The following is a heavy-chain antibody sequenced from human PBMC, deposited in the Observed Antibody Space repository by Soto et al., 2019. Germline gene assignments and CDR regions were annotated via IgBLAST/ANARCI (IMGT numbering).Heavy chain of an antibody. CDR1: GFTFSSYW. CDR2: IKQDGSEK. J-gene: IGHJ6*03. CDR3: ARRQYYYGSGTHNYYYYYMDV. Sequence: GGSLRLSCAASGFTFSSYWMSWVRQAPGKGLEWVANIKQDGSEKYYVDSVKGRFTISRDNAKNSLYLQMNSLRAEDTAVYYCARRQYYYGSGTHNYYYYYMDVWGKGTTVTVSS. V-gene: IGHV3-7*01. D-gene: IGHD3-10*01.